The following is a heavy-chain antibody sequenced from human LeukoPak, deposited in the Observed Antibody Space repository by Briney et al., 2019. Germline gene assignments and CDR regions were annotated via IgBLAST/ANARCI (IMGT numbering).Heavy chain of an antibody. CDR3: ARHEYSGSYYGLSWFDP. J-gene: IGHJ5*02. D-gene: IGHD1-26*01. Sequence: SETLSLTCTVSGGSISSSGYYWGWIRQPPGKGLEWIASTYYSGSTYYNPSLKSRVTIYVDTSKNQISLKLSSLTAADTAVYYCARHEYSGSYYGLSWFDPWGQGTLVTVSS. CDR1: GGSISSSGYY. CDR2: TYYSGST. V-gene: IGHV4-39*01.